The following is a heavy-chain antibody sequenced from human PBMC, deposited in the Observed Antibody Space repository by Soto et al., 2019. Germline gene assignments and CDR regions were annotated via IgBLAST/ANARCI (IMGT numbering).Heavy chain of an antibody. V-gene: IGHV3-23*01. Sequence: GGSLRLSCAASGFTFSSYAMSWVRQAPGKGLEWVSAISGSGGSTYYADSVKGRFTISRDNSKNTLYLQMNSLRAEDTAVYYCANPTYYDFWSGYYRPHSFDYWGQGTLVTVSS. CDR1: GFTFSSYA. CDR3: ANPTYYDFWSGYYRPHSFDY. J-gene: IGHJ4*02. D-gene: IGHD3-3*01. CDR2: ISGSGGST.